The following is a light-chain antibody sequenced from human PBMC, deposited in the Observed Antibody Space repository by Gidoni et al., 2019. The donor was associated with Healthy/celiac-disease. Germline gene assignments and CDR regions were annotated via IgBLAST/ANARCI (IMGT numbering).Light chain of an antibody. Sequence: QSVPTQQPSVNGAQGTRVTISCTGSSSNLGAGYDVPWYQQLPGTAPKLLIYVNSNRPSGVPDRFSGSKSGTSASLAITGLQAEDEADYYCQSYDSSLSGWVFGGGTKLTVL. CDR2: VNS. J-gene: IGLJ3*02. CDR1: SSNLGAGYD. V-gene: IGLV1-40*01. CDR3: QSYDSSLSGWV.